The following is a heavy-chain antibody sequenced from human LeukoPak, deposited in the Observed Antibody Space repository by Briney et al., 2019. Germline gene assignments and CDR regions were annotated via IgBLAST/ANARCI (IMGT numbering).Heavy chain of an antibody. CDR3: ARVRNDNWFDP. CDR2: INPNSGGT. CDR1: GYTFTGYY. Sequence: GASVKVSCKTSGYTFTGYYMHWVRQATGQGLEWMGWINPNSGGTNYAQKFQGRVTMTRDTSISTAYMELSRLRSDDTAVYYCARVRNDNWFDPWGQGTLVTVSS. V-gene: IGHV1-2*02. J-gene: IGHJ5*02.